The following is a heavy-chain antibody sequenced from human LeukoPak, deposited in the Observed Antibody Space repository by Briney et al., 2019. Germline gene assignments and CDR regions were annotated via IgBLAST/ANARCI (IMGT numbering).Heavy chain of an antibody. J-gene: IGHJ4*02. CDR3: ATYYDYIWGSYRQPNTAFDY. Sequence: GASVKVSCKASGYTFTSYGISWMRQAPGQGLEWMGWICAYNGNTNYAQKLQGRVTMTTDTSTSTAYMELRSLRSDDTAVYYCATYYDYIWGSYRQPNTAFDYWGQGTLVTVSS. CDR1: GYTFTSYG. CDR2: ICAYNGNT. V-gene: IGHV1-18*01. D-gene: IGHD3-16*02.